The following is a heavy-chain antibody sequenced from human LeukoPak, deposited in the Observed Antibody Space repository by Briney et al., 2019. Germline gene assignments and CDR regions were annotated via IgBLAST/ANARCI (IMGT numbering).Heavy chain of an antibody. D-gene: IGHD6-13*01. J-gene: IGHJ4*02. CDR1: GYTFTSYY. Sequence: ASEKVSCKASGYTFTSYYMHWVRQAPGQGLEWMGIINPSGGSTSHAQKFQGRVTMTSDMSTSTVYMELSSLRSEDTAVYYCARDYISAAAALWYFDYWGQGTLVTVSS. CDR2: INPSGGST. V-gene: IGHV1-46*01. CDR3: ARDYISAAAALWYFDY.